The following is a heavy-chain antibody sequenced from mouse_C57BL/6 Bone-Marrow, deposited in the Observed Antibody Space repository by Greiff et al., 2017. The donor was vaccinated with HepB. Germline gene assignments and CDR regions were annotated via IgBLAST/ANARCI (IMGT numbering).Heavy chain of an antibody. CDR3: ARSLHYYGSSYDYYAMDY. CDR2: IHPNSGST. J-gene: IGHJ4*01. Sequence: QVQLQQPGAELVKPGASVKLSCKASGYTFTSYWMHWVKQRPGQGLEWIGMIHPNSGSTNYNEKFKSKATLTVDKSSSTAYMQLSSLTSEDSAVYYCARSLHYYGSSYDYYAMDYWGQGTSVTVSS. D-gene: IGHD1-1*01. V-gene: IGHV1-64*01. CDR1: GYTFTSYW.